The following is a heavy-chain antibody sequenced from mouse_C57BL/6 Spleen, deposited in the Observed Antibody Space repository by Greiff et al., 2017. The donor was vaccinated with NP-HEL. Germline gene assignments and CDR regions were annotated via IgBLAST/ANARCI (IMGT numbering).Heavy chain of an antibody. CDR3: ARGLYDLDY. CDR2: IYPGDGDT. CDR1: GYAFSSSW. V-gene: IGHV1-82*01. J-gene: IGHJ2*01. Sequence: QVQLKQSGPELVKPGASVKISCKASGYAFSSSWMNWVKQRHGKGLEWIGRIYPGDGDTNYNGKFKGKATLTADKSSSTAYMQLSSLTSEDSAVYFCARGLYDLDYWGQGTTLTVSS. D-gene: IGHD2-3*01.